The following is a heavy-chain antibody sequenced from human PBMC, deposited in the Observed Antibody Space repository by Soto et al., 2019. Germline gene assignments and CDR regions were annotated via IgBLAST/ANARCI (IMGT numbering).Heavy chain of an antibody. D-gene: IGHD2-2*01. CDR3: DRAQYSSTSGPVAFDF. J-gene: IGHJ3*01. CDR1: GLTFSSYA. V-gene: IGHV3-23*01. Sequence: GGSLRLSCAASGLTFSSYAMSWVRQAPGKGLEWVSAISGSGGSTYYADSVKGRFTISRDNSKNTLYLQMNSLRAEDTAVAVCDRAQYSSTSGPVAFDFWGQGTMVTVSS. CDR2: ISGSGGST.